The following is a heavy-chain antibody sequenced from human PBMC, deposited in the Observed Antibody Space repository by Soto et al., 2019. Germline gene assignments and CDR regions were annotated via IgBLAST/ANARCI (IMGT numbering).Heavy chain of an antibody. CDR1: GFTISGYY. Sequence: QVQLLESGGDLVKPGGSLRLSCVASGFTISGYYMAWIRQAPGKGLEWISYISGDSRFINYADSVKGRFTVSRDNAKNSLFLQMNSLRTEDTAFYFCATGEEVRMADIWGQGTMVTVSS. D-gene: IGHD7-27*01. J-gene: IGHJ3*02. CDR3: ATGEEVRMADI. V-gene: IGHV3-11*03. CDR2: ISGDSRFI.